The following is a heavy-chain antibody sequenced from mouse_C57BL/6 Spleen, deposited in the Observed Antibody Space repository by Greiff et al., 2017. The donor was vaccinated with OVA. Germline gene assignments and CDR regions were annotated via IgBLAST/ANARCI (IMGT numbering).Heavy chain of an antibody. V-gene: IGHV1-64*01. J-gene: IGHJ4*01. CDR1: GYTFTSYW. CDR3: ARGLLLYYYAMDY. Sequence: QVQLQQPGAELVKPGASVKLSCKASGYTFTSYWMHWVKQRPGQGLEWIGMIHPNSGSTNYNEKFKSKATLTVDKSSSTAYMQLSSLTSEDSAVYYCARGLLLYYYAMDYWGQGTSVTVSS. CDR2: IHPNSGST. D-gene: IGHD2-3*01.